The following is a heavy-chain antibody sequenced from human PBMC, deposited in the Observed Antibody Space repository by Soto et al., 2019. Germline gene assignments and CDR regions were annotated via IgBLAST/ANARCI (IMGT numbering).Heavy chain of an antibody. CDR2: IYYSGST. V-gene: IGHV4-39*01. J-gene: IGHJ4*02. Sequence: PSETLSLTCTVAGDSISSRSYYWGWIHQPPGKGLEWIGSIYYSGSTYNNPSLRSRVSMSIDTSKDQFSLKLKSVTAADTALYFCARQRTSVVTKAYFDVGGPGSLVTVS. D-gene: IGHD2-21*02. CDR1: GDSISSRSYY. CDR3: ARQRTSVVTKAYFDV.